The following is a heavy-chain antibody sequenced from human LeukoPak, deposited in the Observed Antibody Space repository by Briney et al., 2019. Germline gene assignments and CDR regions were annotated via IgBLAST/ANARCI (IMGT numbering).Heavy chain of an antibody. CDR1: GFTFSSYE. CDR2: ISSSGSTV. V-gene: IGHV3-48*03. Sequence: GGALRPSCAASGFTFSSYEMNWVRQAPGKGLEWGLYISSSGSTVYYADSVKRRFTISRDNAKNSLYLQMNSLRDEDTAVYYCARDWDPLMGYSGYDFLYYYYYMDVWGKGTTVTVSS. CDR3: ARDWDPLMGYSGYDFLYYYYYMDV. J-gene: IGHJ6*03. D-gene: IGHD5-12*01.